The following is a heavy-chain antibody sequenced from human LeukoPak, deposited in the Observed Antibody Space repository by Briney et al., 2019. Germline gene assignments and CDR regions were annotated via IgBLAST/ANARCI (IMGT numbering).Heavy chain of an antibody. CDR1: GFIVSDNY. CDR2: IYSDGTT. D-gene: IGHD6-19*01. Sequence: PGGSLRLSCAASGFIVSDNYMTWVRQAPGKGLEWVSVIYSDGTTYYADSVKGRFTVSRDNSKNTLYLQMNSLRVEDAAVYSCAREASGWFFDYWGQGTLVTVSS. CDR3: AREASGWFFDY. J-gene: IGHJ4*02. V-gene: IGHV3-66*01.